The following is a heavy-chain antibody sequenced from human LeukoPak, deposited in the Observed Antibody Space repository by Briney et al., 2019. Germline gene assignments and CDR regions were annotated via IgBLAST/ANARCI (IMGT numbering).Heavy chain of an antibody. Sequence: GGSLRLSCAASGFTFSRYSMNWVRQAPGKGLEWVSSMSSSSGLIYYGDSVEGRFTVSRDNAKRSLYLQMNSLRADDTAVYNCAREFDGSASGAGYWGQGTLVTVSS. D-gene: IGHD1-26*01. CDR3: AREFDGSASGAGY. V-gene: IGHV3-21*01. CDR1: GFTFSRYS. J-gene: IGHJ4*02. CDR2: MSSSSGLI.